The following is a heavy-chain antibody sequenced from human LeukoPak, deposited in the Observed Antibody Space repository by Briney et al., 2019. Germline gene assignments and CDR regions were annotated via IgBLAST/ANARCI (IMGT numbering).Heavy chain of an antibody. D-gene: IGHD3-10*01. CDR3: ARVGVRGVITSFDY. CDR2: IHHSGST. Sequence: PSGTLPLTCAVSGDSISSSNWWSWVRQSPGKGLEWIAEIHHSGSTNCNPSLKSRVTISVDKAKNQFSLQLSSVTAADTAVYYCARVGVRGVITSFDYWGQGTLVTVSS. J-gene: IGHJ4*02. CDR1: GDSISSSNW. V-gene: IGHV4-4*02.